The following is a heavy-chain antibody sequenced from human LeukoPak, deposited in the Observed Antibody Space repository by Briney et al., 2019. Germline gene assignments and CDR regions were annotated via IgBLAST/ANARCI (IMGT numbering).Heavy chain of an antibody. Sequence: SETLSLTRTVSGGSISSSSYYWGWIRQPPGKGLEWIGSIYYSGSTYYNPSLKSRVTISVDTSKNQFSLKLSSVTAADTAVYYCARHWQWLVTTVENWFDPWGQGTLVTVSS. CDR2: IYYSGST. D-gene: IGHD6-19*01. J-gene: IGHJ5*02. CDR3: ARHWQWLVTTVENWFDP. CDR1: GGSISSSSYY. V-gene: IGHV4-39*01.